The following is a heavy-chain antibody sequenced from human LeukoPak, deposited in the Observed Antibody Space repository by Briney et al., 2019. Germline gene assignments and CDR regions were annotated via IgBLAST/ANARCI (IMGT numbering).Heavy chain of an antibody. J-gene: IGHJ4*02. CDR1: GVTFSRDW. V-gene: IGHV3-74*01. D-gene: IGHD6-13*01. Sequence: GGSLRLSCAACGVTFSRDWMHWVRQAPGKGLVWVSRINSDGSSTSYADSVKGRFTISRDNAKNTLYLQMNSLRAEDTAVYYCAKTYSSSWYPLGYWGQGTLVTVSS. CDR2: INSDGSST. CDR3: AKTYSSSWYPLGY.